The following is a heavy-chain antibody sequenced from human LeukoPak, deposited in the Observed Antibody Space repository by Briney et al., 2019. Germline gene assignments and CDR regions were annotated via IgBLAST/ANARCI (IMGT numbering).Heavy chain of an antibody. CDR2: IYPYDSDI. Sequence: GESLKISCKGSGYSFPNSWIGWVRQMPGEGLEWMGIIYPYDSDIRYSPPFEGQVTISADKSISTAYLQWHTLTASDTAMYYCARRGIKDAFDIWGQGTMVTVSS. CDR1: GYSFPNSW. D-gene: IGHD3-10*01. V-gene: IGHV5-51*01. J-gene: IGHJ3*02. CDR3: ARRGIKDAFDI.